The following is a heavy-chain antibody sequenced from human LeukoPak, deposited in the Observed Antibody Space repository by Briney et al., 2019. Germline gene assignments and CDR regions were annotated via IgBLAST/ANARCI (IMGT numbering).Heavy chain of an antibody. D-gene: IGHD3-10*01. Sequence: PSETLSLTCTVSGGSISRYYWSWIRQPPGKGLEWIGYIYYSGSTNYNPSLKSRVTISVDTSKNQFSLKLSSVTAADTAVYYCARGLWFGELLPLDYWGQGTLVTVSS. CDR2: IYYSGST. CDR1: GGSISRYY. J-gene: IGHJ4*02. CDR3: ARGLWFGELLPLDY. V-gene: IGHV4-59*01.